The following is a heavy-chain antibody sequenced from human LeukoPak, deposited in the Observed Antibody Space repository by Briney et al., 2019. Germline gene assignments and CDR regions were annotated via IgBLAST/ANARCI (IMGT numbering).Heavy chain of an antibody. V-gene: IGHV3-7*01. CDR3: ARYYYGSRTSFDP. J-gene: IGHJ5*02. CDR2: IKQDGSEK. D-gene: IGHD3-10*01. CDR1: GFTVGSNY. Sequence: PGGSLRLSCAASGFTVGSNYMSWVRQPPGKGLEYVANIKQDGSEKHYVDSVRGRFTISRDNAQNSLYLEMSSLRAEDTAVYYCARYYYGSRTSFDPWGQGTLVTVSS.